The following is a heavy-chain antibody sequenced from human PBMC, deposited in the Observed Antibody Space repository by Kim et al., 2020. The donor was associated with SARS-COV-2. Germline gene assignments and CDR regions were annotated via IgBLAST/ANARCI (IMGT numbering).Heavy chain of an antibody. V-gene: IGHV3-7*03. CDR1: GFTLGSFW. Sequence: GGSLRLSCAASGFTLGSFWMTWVRQAPGKGLEWVANIAQDGSDIYYADSVKGRFTISRDNTKNSLYLQMDSLRAEDTAIYYCARDRDWHFFDPWGQGTLVIVSS. CDR3: ARDRDWHFFDP. D-gene: IGHD1-7*01. J-gene: IGHJ5*02. CDR2: IAQDGSDI.